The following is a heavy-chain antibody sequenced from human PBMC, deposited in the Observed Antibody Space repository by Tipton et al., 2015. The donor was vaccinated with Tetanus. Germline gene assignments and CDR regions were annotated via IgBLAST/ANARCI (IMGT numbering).Heavy chain of an antibody. CDR3: ARGRSWGTDY. CDR1: GGSISTGGYS. Sequence: TLSLTCTVSGGSISTGGYSWRWIRQPPGKGLECIGYIFRTGSTTYNPSLKSRVSISVDTSKNQFSLTLNSVTAADTAVYYCARGRSWGTDYWGQGILVTVSS. J-gene: IGHJ4*02. CDR2: IFRTGST. D-gene: IGHD7-27*01. V-gene: IGHV4-30-2*01.